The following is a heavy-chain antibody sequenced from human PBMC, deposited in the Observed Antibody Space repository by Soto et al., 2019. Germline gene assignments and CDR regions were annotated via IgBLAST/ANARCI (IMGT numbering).Heavy chain of an antibody. V-gene: IGHV1-18*01. J-gene: IGHJ6*02. Sequence: QVQLVQSGAEVKKPGASVKVSCKASGYTFSSYGISWVRQAPGQGLEWMGWLSGYNGNTNYAQKRQGRVTMTTDTATSTAYMELRSLRSDDTAVYYCAREAPLGYCSGGSCHPYGMDVWGQGPTVTVSS. CDR3: AREAPLGYCSGGSCHPYGMDV. CDR2: LSGYNGNT. D-gene: IGHD2-15*01. CDR1: GYTFSSYG.